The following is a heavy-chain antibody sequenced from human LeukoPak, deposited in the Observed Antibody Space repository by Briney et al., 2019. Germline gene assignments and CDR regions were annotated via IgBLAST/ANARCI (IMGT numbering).Heavy chain of an antibody. CDR1: GGTFSSYA. CDR3: AREPEPYYYDSSGYYSPASAFDI. J-gene: IGHJ3*02. Sequence: ASVKVSCKDSGGTFSSYAISWVRQAPGQGLEWMGGIIPIFGTANYAQKFQGRVTITADESTSTAYMELSSLRSEDTAVYYCAREPEPYYYDSSGYYSPASAFDIWGQGTMVTVSS. CDR2: IIPIFGTA. D-gene: IGHD3-22*01. V-gene: IGHV1-69*13.